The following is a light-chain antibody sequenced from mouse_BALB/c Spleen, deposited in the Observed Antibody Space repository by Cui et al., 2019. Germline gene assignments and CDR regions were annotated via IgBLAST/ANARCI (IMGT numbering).Light chain of an antibody. CDR2: LAS. Sequence: NIVLTQSSASLAVSLGQRATICCRASESVDSYGNSFMHWYQQKPGQPPKLLIYLASNLESGVPARFSGSGSRTDFTLTIDPVEADDAATYYCQQNNEDPPTFGGGTKLEIK. J-gene: IGKJ1*01. CDR3: QQNNEDPPT. CDR1: ESVDSYGNSF. V-gene: IGKV3-10*01.